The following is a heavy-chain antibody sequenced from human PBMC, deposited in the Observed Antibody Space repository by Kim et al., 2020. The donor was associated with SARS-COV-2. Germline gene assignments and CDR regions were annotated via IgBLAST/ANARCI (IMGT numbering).Heavy chain of an antibody. V-gene: IGHV3-30*18. J-gene: IGHJ4*02. CDR2: ISYDGSNK. CDR3: AKASRVDTAMVIGY. D-gene: IGHD5-18*01. CDR1: GFTFSSYG. Sequence: GGSLRLSCAASGFTFSSYGMHWVRQAPGKGLEWVAVISYDGSNKYYADSVKGRFTISRDNSKNTLYLQMNSLRAEDTAVYYCAKASRVDTAMVIGYWGQG.